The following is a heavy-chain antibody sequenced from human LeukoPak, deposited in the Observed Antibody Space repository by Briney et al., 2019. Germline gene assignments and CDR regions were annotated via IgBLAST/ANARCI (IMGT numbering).Heavy chain of an antibody. D-gene: IGHD3-10*01. Sequence: KPSETLSLTCTVSGGSISSSSYYWGWIRQPPGKGLEWIGSIYYSGSTYYNPSLKSRVTISVDTSKNQFSLKLSSVTAADTAVYYCARQDYRGSGSYYFDYWAQGTLVTVSS. CDR1: GGSISSSSYY. CDR2: IYYSGST. J-gene: IGHJ4*02. CDR3: ARQDYRGSGSYYFDY. V-gene: IGHV4-39*01.